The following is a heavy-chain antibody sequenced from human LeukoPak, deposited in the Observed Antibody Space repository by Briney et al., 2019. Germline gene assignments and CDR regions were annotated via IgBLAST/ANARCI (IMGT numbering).Heavy chain of an antibody. CDR2: IYYSGST. CDR1: GGSISSYY. V-gene: IGHV4-59*01. J-gene: IGHJ4*02. D-gene: IGHD6-13*01. CDR3: ARVTAADYFDY. Sequence: PSETLSLTCTVSGGSISSYYWSWIRQPPGKGLEWIGYIYYSGSTNYNPSLKSRVTISVDMSKNQFSLKLSSVTAADTAVYYCARVTAADYFDYWGQGTLVTVSS.